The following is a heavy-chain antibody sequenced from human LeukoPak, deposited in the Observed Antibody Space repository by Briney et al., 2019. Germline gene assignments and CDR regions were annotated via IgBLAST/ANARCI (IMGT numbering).Heavy chain of an antibody. Sequence: GGSLRLSCAASRFTFSSYAMHWVRQAPGKGLEGVAIISYDGSNKYYADSVKGRFTISRDNSKNTLYLQMISPSAEDTAVYYCARGGITIFGVAGQRYYSYGMDVWGQGTTATVSS. J-gene: IGHJ6*02. CDR1: RFTFSSYA. CDR3: ARGGITIFGVAGQRYYSYGMDV. V-gene: IGHV3-30-3*01. CDR2: ISYDGSNK. D-gene: IGHD3-3*01.